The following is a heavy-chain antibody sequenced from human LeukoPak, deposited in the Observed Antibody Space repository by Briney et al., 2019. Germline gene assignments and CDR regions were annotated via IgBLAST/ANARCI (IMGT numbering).Heavy chain of an antibody. V-gene: IGHV3-49*03. J-gene: IGHJ4*02. CDR3: TRNDAWLIKY. CDR2: IRSKAFGGTA. Sequence: GGSLRLSCTASGFTFGDYAMSWFRQAPGKGLEWVGFIRSKAFGGTAEYAASVKGRFTISRDDSKSIAYLQMNSLKIEDTAMYYCTRNDAWLIKYWGQGTLVTVSS. CDR1: GFTFGDYA. D-gene: IGHD5-12*01.